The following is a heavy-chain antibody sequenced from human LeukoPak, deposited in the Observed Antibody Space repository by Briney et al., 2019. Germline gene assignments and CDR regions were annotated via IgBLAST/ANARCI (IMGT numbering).Heavy chain of an antibody. CDR3: ARAMVRGVRLYFYGVDV. D-gene: IGHD3-10*01. CDR2: IYHSGNT. CDR1: GDSIASGAYS. V-gene: IGHV4-30-2*01. J-gene: IGHJ6*02. Sequence: RSSETLSLTCAVSGDSIASGAYSWSWIRQPPGKGLEWIGYIYHSGNTYYNPSLKSRVTISVDRTMNQFSLKLNSVTAADTAVYFYARAMVRGVRLYFYGVDVWGQGTTVIVSS.